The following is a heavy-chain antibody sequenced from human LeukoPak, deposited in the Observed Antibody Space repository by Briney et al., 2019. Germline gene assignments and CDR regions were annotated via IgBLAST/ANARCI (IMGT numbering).Heavy chain of an antibody. CDR3: ARLELAAAGPFDY. Sequence: ETLSLTCTVSGGSISSYYWSWIRQPPGKGLEWIGYIYYSGSTNYNPSLKSRVTISVDTSKNQFSLRLSSVTAADTAVYYCARLELAAAGPFDYWGQGTLVTVSS. CDR1: GGSISSYY. V-gene: IGHV4-59*08. CDR2: IYYSGST. D-gene: IGHD6-13*01. J-gene: IGHJ4*02.